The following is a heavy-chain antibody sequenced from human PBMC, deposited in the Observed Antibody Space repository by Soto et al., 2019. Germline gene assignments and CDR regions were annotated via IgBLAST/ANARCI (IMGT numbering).Heavy chain of an antibody. CDR1: GFTFSSYA. Sequence: GGSLRLSCAASGFTFSSYAMHWVRQAPGKGLEWVAVISYDGSNKYYADSVKGRFTISRDNSKNTLYLQMNSLRAEDTAVYYCARGDQGGSYYVRDYYGMDVWGQGTTVTVSS. CDR3: ARGDQGGSYYVRDYYGMDV. D-gene: IGHD1-26*01. V-gene: IGHV3-30-3*01. CDR2: ISYDGSNK. J-gene: IGHJ6*02.